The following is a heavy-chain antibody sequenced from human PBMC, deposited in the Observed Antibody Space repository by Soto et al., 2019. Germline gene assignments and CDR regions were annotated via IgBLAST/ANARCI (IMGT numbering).Heavy chain of an antibody. Sequence: SETLSLTCTVSGQSIGTFYWSWVRQPPGRGLEWIGSIYYTGSTYYNPALTSRATMSVDTSKNHFSLKLISVTAADTAVYYCARVPDRSGQGTLVTVSS. V-gene: IGHV4-59*04. CDR2: IYYTGST. J-gene: IGHJ5*02. D-gene: IGHD2-2*01. CDR3: ARVPDR. CDR1: GQSIGTFY.